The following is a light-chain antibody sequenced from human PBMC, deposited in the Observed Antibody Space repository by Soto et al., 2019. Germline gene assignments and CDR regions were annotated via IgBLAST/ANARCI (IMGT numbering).Light chain of an antibody. Sequence: DVVMTQTPLSLSVAHGQPASISCKSSHSLLHITGETFLFWYLQKPGQSPQLLIYEVSTRVSGVPDRFSGSGSGTDFTLEISRVETDDVGIYYCMQSKHRPPTFGQGTRLEI. V-gene: IGKV2-29*03. CDR3: MQSKHRPPT. CDR2: EVS. CDR1: HSLLHITGETF. J-gene: IGKJ5*01.